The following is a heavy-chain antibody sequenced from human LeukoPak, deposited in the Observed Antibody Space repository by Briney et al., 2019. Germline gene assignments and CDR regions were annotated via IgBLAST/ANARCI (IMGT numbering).Heavy chain of an antibody. J-gene: IGHJ4*02. CDR2: ISYDGSNK. V-gene: IGHV3-30-3*01. CDR1: GFTFSSYA. CDR3: ARDKILTRRVLGGIDY. D-gene: IGHD3-16*01. Sequence: GGSLRLSCAASGFTFSSYAMHWVRQAPGKGLEWVAVISYDGSNKYYADSVKGRFTISRDNSKNTLHLQMNSLRAEDTAVYYCARDKILTRRVLGGIDYWGQGTLVTVSS.